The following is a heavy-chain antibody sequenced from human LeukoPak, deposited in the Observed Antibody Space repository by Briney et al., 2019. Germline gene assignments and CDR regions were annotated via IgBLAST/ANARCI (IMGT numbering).Heavy chain of an antibody. V-gene: IGHV3-66*01. CDR2: IYDSGTT. D-gene: IGHD4-17*01. Sequence: GGSLRLSCAASGFTVNNNHMTWVRQAPGNGLEWVSIIYDSGTTHYTDSVKGRFTISRDSSKNTLYLQMNSLRAEDTAVYYCAKDNRKDYGAYDPYWGQGTLVTVSS. CDR1: GFTVNNNH. CDR3: AKDNRKDYGAYDPY. J-gene: IGHJ4*02.